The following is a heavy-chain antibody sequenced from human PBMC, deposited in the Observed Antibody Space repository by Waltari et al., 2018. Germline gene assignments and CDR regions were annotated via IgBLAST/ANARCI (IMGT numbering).Heavy chain of an antibody. CDR3: ARVEYSYGPYCFDS. D-gene: IGHD5-18*01. CDR2: ISSNEHTT. J-gene: IGHJ4*02. Sequence: EVQLVESGGGLVQPGGSLRLSCEASGFTFSSYWMHWVRQAPGKGLVWVSRISSNEHTTTYADSVKGRFTISRDNAKNTLYLQMNSLRAEDTAVYYCARVEYSYGPYCFDSWGQGTPVTVSS. V-gene: IGHV3-74*01. CDR1: GFTFSSYW.